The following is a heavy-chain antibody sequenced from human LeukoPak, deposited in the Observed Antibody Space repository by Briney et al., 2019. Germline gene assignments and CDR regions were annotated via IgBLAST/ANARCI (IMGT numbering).Heavy chain of an antibody. CDR3: ATGDEWQLLDY. CDR1: GYSLSELS. Sequence: ASVKVSCEVSGYSLSELSMHWVRQAPGKGLEYMGGFDPGERKLIYAEKLQGRVTMTEDKSTDTAYMELSSLRSEDTAAYYCATGDEWQLLDYWGQGTLVTVSS. V-gene: IGHV1-24*01. CDR2: FDPGERKL. J-gene: IGHJ4*02. D-gene: IGHD3-10*01.